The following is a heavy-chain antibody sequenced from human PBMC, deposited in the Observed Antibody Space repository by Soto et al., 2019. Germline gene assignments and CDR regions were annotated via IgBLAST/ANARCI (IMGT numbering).Heavy chain of an antibody. CDR2: IYYSGST. Sequence: QVQLQESGPGLVKPSETLSLTCTVSGGSVSSGSYYWSWIRQPPGKGLEWIGYIYYSGSTNYNPSLKSRVTISVDTSKNQFSLKLSSVTAADTAVYYCARELKPGNFDYWGQGTLVTVSS. CDR1: GGSVSSGSYY. J-gene: IGHJ4*02. V-gene: IGHV4-61*01. CDR3: ARELKPGNFDY.